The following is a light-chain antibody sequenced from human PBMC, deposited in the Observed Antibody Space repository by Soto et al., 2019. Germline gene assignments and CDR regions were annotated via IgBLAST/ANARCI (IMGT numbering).Light chain of an antibody. J-gene: IGKJ1*01. V-gene: IGKV3-20*01. CDR2: GAS. CDR1: QSVGSSQ. CDR3: QQYGSSPRT. Sequence: EIVLTQSPGTLSLSPGERATLSCRASQSVGSSQLAWYQQKPGQAPRLVMYGASSRATDTPDRFSGSGSGTDSTLTISRLEPEDFAVYYSQQYGSSPRTFGQGTKVEIK.